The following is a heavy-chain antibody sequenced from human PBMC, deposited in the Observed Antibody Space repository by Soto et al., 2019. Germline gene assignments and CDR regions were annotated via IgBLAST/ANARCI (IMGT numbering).Heavy chain of an antibody. CDR2: ISAYNGNT. D-gene: IGHD3-22*01. Sequence: GASVNVSCKASGYTFTSYGISWVRQAPGQGLEWMGWISAYNGNTNYAQKLQGRVTMTTDTSTSTAYMELRSLRSDDTAVYYCARSPLSYDSSGYNFDYWGQGTLVTVSS. V-gene: IGHV1-18*01. J-gene: IGHJ4*02. CDR1: GYTFTSYG. CDR3: ARSPLSYDSSGYNFDY.